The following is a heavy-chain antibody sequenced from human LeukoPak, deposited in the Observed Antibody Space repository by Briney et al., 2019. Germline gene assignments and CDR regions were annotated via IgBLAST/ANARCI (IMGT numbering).Heavy chain of an antibody. CDR2: TYHSGST. D-gene: IGHD4-17*01. J-gene: IGHJ6*03. CDR3: AREIPDYASYYYMDV. V-gene: IGHV4-38-2*02. Sequence: SETLSLTCAVSGYSISSGYYWGWIRQPPGKGLEWIGSTYHSGSTYYNPSLKSRVTISVDTSKNQFSLKLSSVTAADTAVYYCAREIPDYASYYYMDVWGKGTTVTVSS. CDR1: GYSISSGYY.